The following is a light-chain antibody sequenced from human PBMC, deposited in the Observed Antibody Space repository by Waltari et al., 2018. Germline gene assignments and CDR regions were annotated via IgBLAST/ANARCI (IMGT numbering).Light chain of an antibody. V-gene: IGKV3-11*01. J-gene: IGKJ4*01. Sequence: DIVLTQSPATLSLSPGERPTLSCRASQSVATYLAWYQQKPGQAPRLLIYDVSKRATDIPARFSGSGFATDFTLTISDLKPEDIAVYYCQQRNKWPVTFGGGTKVEIK. CDR2: DVS. CDR1: QSVATY. CDR3: QQRNKWPVT.